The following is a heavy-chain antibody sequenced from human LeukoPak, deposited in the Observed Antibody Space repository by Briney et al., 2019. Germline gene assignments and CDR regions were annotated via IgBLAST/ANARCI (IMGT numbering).Heavy chain of an antibody. V-gene: IGHV3-33*01. CDR1: GFTFSSYG. J-gene: IGHJ4*02. Sequence: GGSLRLSCAASGFTFSSYGMHWVRQAPGKGLEWVAVIWYDGSNKYYADSVKGRFTISRDNSKNTLYLQMNSLRAEDTAVYYCARDGIAAAGTGVFDYWGQGTLVIVSS. CDR3: ARDGIAAAGTGVFDY. D-gene: IGHD6-13*01. CDR2: IWYDGSNK.